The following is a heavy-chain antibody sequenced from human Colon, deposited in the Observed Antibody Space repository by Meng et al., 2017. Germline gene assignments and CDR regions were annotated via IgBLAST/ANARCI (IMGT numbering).Heavy chain of an antibody. CDR1: GYTFTSYA. CDR2: ISTNTGNP. Sequence: QGQLVQFGSELKKPGASMKVSCKASGYTFTSYAMNWVRQAPGQGLEWMGWISTNTGNPTYAQGFTGRFVFSLDTSVNTAYLQISSLKAEDTAVYYCARSYYDSWSGSLVGFDYWGQGTLVTVSS. CDR3: ARSYYDSWSGSLVGFDY. D-gene: IGHD3-3*01. V-gene: IGHV7-4-1*02. J-gene: IGHJ4*02.